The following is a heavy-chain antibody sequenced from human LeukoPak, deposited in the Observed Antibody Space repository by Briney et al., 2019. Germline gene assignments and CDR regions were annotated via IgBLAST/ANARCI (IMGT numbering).Heavy chain of an antibody. V-gene: IGHV4-4*02. J-gene: IGHJ6*02. CDR2: IYHSGST. D-gene: IGHD1-1*01. Sequence: SETLSLTCAVSGGSISSSNWWSWVRQPPGKGLEWIGEIYHSGSTNYNPSLKSRVTISVDKSKNQFSLKLSSVTAADTAVYYCARADDGGYYYYGVDVWGQGTTVTVSS. CDR1: GGSISSSNW. CDR3: ARADDGGYYYYGVDV.